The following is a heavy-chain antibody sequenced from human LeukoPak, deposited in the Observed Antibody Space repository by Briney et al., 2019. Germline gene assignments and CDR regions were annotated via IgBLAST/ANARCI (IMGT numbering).Heavy chain of an antibody. D-gene: IGHD3-16*01. CDR1: GFTFSTYW. CDR2: VKRDGSEK. V-gene: IGHV3-7*04. J-gene: IGHJ4*02. Sequence: GGSQRLSCAASGFTFSTYWMSWVRQAPGKGLEWVANVKRDGSEKYYVASVKGRFTISRDNAKNSLYLQMNSLRAEDTAVYYCARAKDFFTAYHYYFDYWGQGTPVTVSS. CDR3: ARAKDFFTAYHYYFDY.